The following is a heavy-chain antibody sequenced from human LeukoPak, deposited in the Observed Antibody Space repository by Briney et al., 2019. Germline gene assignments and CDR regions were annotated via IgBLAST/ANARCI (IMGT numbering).Heavy chain of an antibody. CDR1: GGAISSYY. CDR3: ARALDYGGPDAFDI. V-gene: IGHV4-59*01. J-gene: IGHJ3*02. D-gene: IGHD4-17*01. Sequence: SETLSLICTVSGGAISSYYWSWIRQPPGKGLEWIGYIYYSGSTNYNPSLKCRVTISVDKSKNQFSLKLSSVTAADTAVYYCARALDYGGPDAFDIWGQGTMVTVSS. CDR2: IYYSGST.